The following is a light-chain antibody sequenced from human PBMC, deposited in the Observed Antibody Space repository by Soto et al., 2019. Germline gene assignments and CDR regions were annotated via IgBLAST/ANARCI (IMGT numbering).Light chain of an antibody. J-gene: IGLJ1*01. CDR2: EVT. CDR3: SSYTTASTYV. Sequence: QSVLTQPASVSGSPGQSITISCTGTSSDVGGYDYVSWYQQHPGKVPKFLIYEVTNRPSGVSHRFSGSKSGNTASLTISGLQAADEADYYCSSYTTASTYVFGTGTKVTAL. CDR1: SSDVGGYDY. V-gene: IGLV2-14*01.